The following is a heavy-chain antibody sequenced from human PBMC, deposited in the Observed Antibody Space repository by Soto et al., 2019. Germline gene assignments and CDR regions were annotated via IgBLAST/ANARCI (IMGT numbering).Heavy chain of an antibody. Sequence: QVQLVQSGAEVKKPGASVKVSCKASGYTFTSYGISWVRQAPGQGLEWMGWISAYNGNTNYAQKLQGRVTMTTDTSTSTAYMELRSLRSDDTAVYYGAKDLPPSYYYYYGMDVWGQGTTVTVSS. CDR2: ISAYNGNT. CDR3: AKDLPPSYYYYYGMDV. CDR1: GYTFTSYG. J-gene: IGHJ6*02. V-gene: IGHV1-18*01.